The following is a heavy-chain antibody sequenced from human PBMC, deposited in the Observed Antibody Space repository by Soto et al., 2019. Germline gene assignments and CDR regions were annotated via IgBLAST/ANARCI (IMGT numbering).Heavy chain of an antibody. J-gene: IGHJ4*02. D-gene: IGHD2-15*01. CDR2: IYYSGST. Sequence: SETLSLTCTVSGGSISSGGYYWSWIRQHPGKGLEWIGYIYYSGSTYYNPSLKSRVTISVDTSKNQFSLKLTSVTAADTAVYYCARARGGYIDDWGQGTLVTVSS. V-gene: IGHV4-31*03. CDR1: GGSISSGGYY. CDR3: ARARGGYIDD.